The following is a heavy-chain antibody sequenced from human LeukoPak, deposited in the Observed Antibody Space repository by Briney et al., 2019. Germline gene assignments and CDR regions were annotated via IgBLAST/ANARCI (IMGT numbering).Heavy chain of an antibody. Sequence: SETLSLTCTVSGYSISSGYYWGWIRQPPGKGLEWIGSIYHSGSTYYNPSLKSRVTISVDTSKNQFSLKLSSVTAADTAVYYCARVVRSSGWRVFDHWGQGPLVTVSS. J-gene: IGHJ4*02. CDR1: GYSISSGYY. CDR2: IYHSGST. CDR3: ARVVRSSGWRVFDH. V-gene: IGHV4-38-2*02. D-gene: IGHD6-19*01.